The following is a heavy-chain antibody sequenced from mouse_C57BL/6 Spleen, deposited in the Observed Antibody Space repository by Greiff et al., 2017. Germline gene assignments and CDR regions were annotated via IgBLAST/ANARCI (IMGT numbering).Heavy chain of an antibody. V-gene: IGHV1-52*01. CDR2: IDPSDSDT. J-gene: IGHJ2*01. Sequence: QVQLQQPGAELVRPGSSVKLSCKASGYTFTSYWMHWVKQRPIQGLEWIGNIDPSDSDTHYNQKFKDKATLTVDKSSSTAYMQLSSLTSEDSAVYYCAVSDFITTLVAFAYWGQGTTLTVSA. CDR1: GYTFTSYW. CDR3: AVSDFITTLVAFAY. D-gene: IGHD1-1*01.